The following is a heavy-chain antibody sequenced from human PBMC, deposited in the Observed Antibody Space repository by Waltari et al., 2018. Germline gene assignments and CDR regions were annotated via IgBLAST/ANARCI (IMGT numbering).Heavy chain of an antibody. D-gene: IGHD2-15*01. V-gene: IGHV4-39*07. CDR3: ARQDSVVAGMGVVPYNWFDP. CDR1: GGSISSSSYY. J-gene: IGHJ5*02. CDR2: IYYSGST. Sequence: QLQLQESGPGLVKPSETLSLTCTVSGGSISSSSYYWGWIRQPPGKGLEWIGSIYYSGSTYYNPSLKSRVTISVDTSKNQFSLKLSSVTAADTAVYYCARQDSVVAGMGVVPYNWFDPWGQGTLVTVSS.